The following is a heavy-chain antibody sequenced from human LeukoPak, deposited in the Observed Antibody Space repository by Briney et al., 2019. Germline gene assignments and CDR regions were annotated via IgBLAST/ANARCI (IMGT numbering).Heavy chain of an antibody. D-gene: IGHD3-22*01. CDR1: GGSISSGDYY. J-gene: IGHJ5*02. CDR3: ARPYYYDSRIDP. V-gene: IGHV4-30-4*01. Sequence: SETLSLTCTVSGGSISSGDYYWSWIRQPPGKGLEWVAYMYYSGSAHYNPSLKSRATISVDTSKNQVSLKLTSVTAADTAVYFCARPYYYDSRIDPWGRGTLVTVSS. CDR2: MYYSGSA.